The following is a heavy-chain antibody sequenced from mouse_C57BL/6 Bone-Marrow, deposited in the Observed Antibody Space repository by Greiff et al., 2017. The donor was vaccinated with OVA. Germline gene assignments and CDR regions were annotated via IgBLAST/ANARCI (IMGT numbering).Heavy chain of an antibody. V-gene: IGHV1-50*01. CDR3: ARVITTGAMDY. CDR2: IDPSDSYT. J-gene: IGHJ4*01. Sequence: QVQLQQPGAELVKPGASVKLSCKASGYTFTSYWMQWVKQRPGQGLEWIGEIDPSDSYTNYNQKFKGKATLTVDTSSSTAYMQLSSLTSEDSAVYYCARVITTGAMDYWGQGTSVTVSS. D-gene: IGHD1-1*01. CDR1: GYTFTSYW.